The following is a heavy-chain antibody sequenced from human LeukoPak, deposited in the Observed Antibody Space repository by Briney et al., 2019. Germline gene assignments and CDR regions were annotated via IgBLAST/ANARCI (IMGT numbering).Heavy chain of an antibody. CDR2: INPNNGGT. Sequence: ASVKVSCKASGYTFNAYYTHWVRQAPGQGLEWMGWINPNNGGTNYAQLFQGRVTMTRDTSINTAYLDLSRLKYDDTAVYYCGRDRTISAHSPFNWFDPWAQGTLVTVSS. D-gene: IGHD2-15*01. CDR1: GYTFNAYY. J-gene: IGHJ5*02. V-gene: IGHV1-2*02. CDR3: GRDRTISAHSPFNWFDP.